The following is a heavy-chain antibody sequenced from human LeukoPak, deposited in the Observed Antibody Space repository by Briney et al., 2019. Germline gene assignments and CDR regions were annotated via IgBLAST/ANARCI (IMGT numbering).Heavy chain of an antibody. J-gene: IGHJ5*02. CDR3: AREIRITMVRGANRGGNWFDP. V-gene: IGHV1-69*04. CDR2: IIPILGVA. CDR1: GGTFSSYA. Sequence: ASVKVSCKASGGTFSSYAISWVRQAPGQGLEWMGRIIPILGVANYAQKFQGRVTITADKSTSTAYMELSSLRSEDTAVYYCAREIRITMVRGANRGGNWFDPWGQGTLVTVSS. D-gene: IGHD3-10*01.